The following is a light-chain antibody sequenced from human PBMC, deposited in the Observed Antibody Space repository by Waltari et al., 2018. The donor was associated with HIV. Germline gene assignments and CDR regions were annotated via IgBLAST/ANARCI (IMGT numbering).Light chain of an antibody. CDR1: SSDIGTYDL. CDR3: CSFSPNVASWV. V-gene: IGLV2-23*02. Sequence: QSALTQPASVSGSPGQSITVSCTGTSSDIGTYDLVSWYQQEPGKAPKLIIHDVTARPSGVSSRVSGSKSGNTAFLTISGLQVEDESLYFCCSFSPNVASWVFGGGTKVTVL. J-gene: IGLJ3*02. CDR2: DVT.